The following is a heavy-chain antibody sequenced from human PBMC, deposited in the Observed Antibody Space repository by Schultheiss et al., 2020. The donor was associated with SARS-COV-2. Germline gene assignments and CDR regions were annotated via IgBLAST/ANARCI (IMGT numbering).Heavy chain of an antibody. Sequence: ASVKVSCKASGYTFTSYDINWVRQATGQGLEWMGWMNPNSGNTGYAQKFQGRVTMTRDTSISTAYMELSRLRSDDTAVYYCARIKCVQPGRCYYGMDVWGQGTTVTVSS. CDR3: ARIKCVQPGRCYYGMDV. D-gene: IGHD5-18*01. J-gene: IGHJ6*02. CDR2: MNPNSGNT. CDR1: GYTFTSYD. V-gene: IGHV1-8*01.